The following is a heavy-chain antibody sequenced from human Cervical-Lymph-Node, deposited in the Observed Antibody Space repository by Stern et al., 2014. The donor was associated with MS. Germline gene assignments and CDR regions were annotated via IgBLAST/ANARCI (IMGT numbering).Heavy chain of an antibody. CDR1: GGTNITYP. V-gene: IGHV1-69*01. J-gene: IGHJ4*02. Sequence: QVQLVQSGAEVKKPGSSVKVSCKASGGTNITYPISWVRQAPGQGLEWLGEIIPMFRSTTQARRVEGKVRITAGAATTTASTEMSSITPQDTAVYYCERGRTHLELAGLYLDYWGQGTRVTVSS. D-gene: IGHD1-1*01. CDR3: ERGRTHLELAGLYLDY. CDR2: IIPMFRST.